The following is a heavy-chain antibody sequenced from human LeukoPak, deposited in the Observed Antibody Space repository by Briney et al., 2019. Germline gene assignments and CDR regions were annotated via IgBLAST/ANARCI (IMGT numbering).Heavy chain of an antibody. CDR1: GFTVSSNY. V-gene: IGHV3-53*01. CDR3: ARDSGSSGYYPD. Sequence: PGGSLRLSCVVSGFTVSSNYMSWVRQAPGKGLEWVSVIYSGGSTYYADSVKGRFTISRDNSKNTLYLQMNSLRAEDTAVYYCARDSGSSGYYPDWGQGTLDTVPS. D-gene: IGHD3-22*01. J-gene: IGHJ4*02. CDR2: IYSGGST.